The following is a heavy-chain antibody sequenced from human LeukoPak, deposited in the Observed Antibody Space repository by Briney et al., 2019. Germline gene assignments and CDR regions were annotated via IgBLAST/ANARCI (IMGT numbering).Heavy chain of an antibody. Sequence: GGSLRLSCAASGFTFSSYSMNWVRQAPGKGLEWVSYISSSSSTIYYADSVKGRFTISRDNAKNSLYLQMNSLRAEDTAVYYCARDPARVINKGKRGYYFDYWGQGTLVTVSS. V-gene: IGHV3-48*01. CDR3: ARDPARVINKGKRGYYFDY. CDR2: ISSSSSTI. J-gene: IGHJ4*02. D-gene: IGHD2-21*01. CDR1: GFTFSSYS.